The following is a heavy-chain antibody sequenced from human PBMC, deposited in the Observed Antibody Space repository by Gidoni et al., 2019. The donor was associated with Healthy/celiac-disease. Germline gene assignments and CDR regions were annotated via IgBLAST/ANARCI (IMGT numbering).Heavy chain of an antibody. J-gene: IGHJ4*02. D-gene: IGHD5-12*01. CDR2: IRGSVGST. CDR1: GFPFSSYA. CDR3: AKDLNIVATILDY. V-gene: IGHV3-23*01. Sequence: EVQLFEAGGGLLQPGGSLRLSCAASGFPFSSYAMRWVRQAPGKGLEWFEAIRGSVGSTYYADSVKGRFTISRDNSKNTLYLQMNSLRAEDTAVYYCAKDLNIVATILDYWGQGTLVTVSS.